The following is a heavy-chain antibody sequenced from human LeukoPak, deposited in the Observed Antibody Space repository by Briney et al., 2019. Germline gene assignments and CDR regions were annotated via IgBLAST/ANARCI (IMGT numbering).Heavy chain of an antibody. CDR1: GFTFSSYS. CDR2: INSGSTYT. J-gene: IGHJ4*02. Sequence: GGSLRLSCAASGFTFSSYSMNWVRQAPGKGLEWVSSINSGSTYTYYTESVKGRFTVSRDNAKNSLFLQMNSLRAEDTAIYYCARSLTTLTYEGYWGQGTLVTVSS. CDR3: ARSLTTLTYEGY. D-gene: IGHD1-1*01. V-gene: IGHV3-21*01.